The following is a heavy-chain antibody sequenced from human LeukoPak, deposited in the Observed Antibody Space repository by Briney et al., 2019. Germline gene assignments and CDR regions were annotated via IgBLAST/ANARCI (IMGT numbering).Heavy chain of an antibody. V-gene: IGHV4-59*01. CDR1: GGSISSYY. J-gene: IGHJ4*02. D-gene: IGHD3-22*01. CDR3: ARGGTTDYYDSNGYYSDN. Sequence: PSETLSLTCTVSGGSISSYYWSWIRQPPGKGLEWIGYIYYSGSTDYNPSLKSRVTISVDTSKNQFSLKLSSVNAADTAVYYCARGGTTDYYDSNGYYSDNWGQGTLVTVSS. CDR2: IYYSGST.